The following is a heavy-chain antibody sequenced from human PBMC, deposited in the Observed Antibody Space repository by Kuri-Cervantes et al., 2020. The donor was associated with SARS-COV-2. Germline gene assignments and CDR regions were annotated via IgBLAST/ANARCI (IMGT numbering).Heavy chain of an antibody. V-gene: IGHV3-23*01. D-gene: IGHD4-17*01. CDR1: GFTLSSYA. J-gene: IGHJ2*01. CDR3: ARNPTYGDYPYWYFDL. CDR2: ISGSGGST. Sequence: GGSLRLSCAASGFTLSSYAMSWVRQAPGKGLEWVSAISGSGGSTYYADSVKGRFTISRDNSKNTLYLRMNSLRAEDTAVYYCARNPTYGDYPYWYFDLWGRGTLVTVSS.